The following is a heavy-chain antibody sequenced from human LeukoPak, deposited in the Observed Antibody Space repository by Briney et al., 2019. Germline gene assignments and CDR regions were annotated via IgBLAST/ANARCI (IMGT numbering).Heavy chain of an antibody. CDR2: INWNGGST. Sequence: PGGSLRLSCAASGFTFDDYGMSWVRQAPGKGLEWVSGINWNGGSTGYADSVKGRFTISRDNAKSSLYLQMNSLRAEDTAVYYCGRYDASAIDYWGQGTLVTVSS. J-gene: IGHJ4*02. V-gene: IGHV3-20*04. CDR3: GRYDASAIDY. CDR1: GFTFDDYG. D-gene: IGHD6-13*01.